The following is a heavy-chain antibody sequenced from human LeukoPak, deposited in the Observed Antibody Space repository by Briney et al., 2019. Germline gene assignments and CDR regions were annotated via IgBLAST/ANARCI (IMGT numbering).Heavy chain of an antibody. D-gene: IGHD4-17*01. Sequence: ASVKVSCKASGYTFTSYAISWVRQAPGQGLEWMGRIIPIFGTANYAQKFQGRVTITTDESTSTAYMELSSLRSEDTAVYYCARAPTVTGAFDIWGQGTMVTVSS. CDR1: GYTFTSYA. CDR2: IIPIFGTA. CDR3: ARAPTVTGAFDI. V-gene: IGHV1-69*05. J-gene: IGHJ3*02.